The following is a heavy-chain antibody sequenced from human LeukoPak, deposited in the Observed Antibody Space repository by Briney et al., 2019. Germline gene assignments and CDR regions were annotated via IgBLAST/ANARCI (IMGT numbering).Heavy chain of an antibody. CDR1: GFTFSSYA. D-gene: IGHD2-2*01. V-gene: IGHV3-23*01. CDR3: AREKCSTSCRSDAFDI. Sequence: PGGSLRLSCAASGFTFSSYAMSWVRQAPGKGLEWVSAISGSGGSTYYADSVKGRFTISRDNSKNTLYLQMNSLRAEDTAVYYCAREKCSTSCRSDAFDIWGQGTMVTVSS. J-gene: IGHJ3*02. CDR2: ISGSGGST.